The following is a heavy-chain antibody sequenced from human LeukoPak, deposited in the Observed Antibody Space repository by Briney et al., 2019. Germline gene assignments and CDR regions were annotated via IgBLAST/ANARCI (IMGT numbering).Heavy chain of an antibody. J-gene: IGHJ4*02. CDR2: IIPIFGTA. V-gene: IGHV1-69*13. D-gene: IGHD6-13*01. Sequence: SVKVSCKASGYTFTSYGISWVRQAPGQGLEWMGGIIPIFGTANYAQKFQGRVTITADESTSTAYMELSSLRSEDTAVYYCARGQIAAAGRTVGDYWGQGTLVTVSS. CDR1: GYTFTSYG. CDR3: ARGQIAAAGRTVGDY.